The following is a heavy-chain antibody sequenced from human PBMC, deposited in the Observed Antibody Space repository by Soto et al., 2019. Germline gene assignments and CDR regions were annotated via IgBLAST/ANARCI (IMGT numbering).Heavy chain of an antibody. D-gene: IGHD2-21*02. V-gene: IGHV1-18*01. Sequence: ASVKVSCKASGYTFTSYGISWVRQAPGQGLEWMGWIRVKNGNTNYAQNFQGRFTMTTDTSTSTAYMELRSLRSDDTAVYYCARGPTVGDIWGQGTMVTVSS. J-gene: IGHJ3*02. CDR1: GYTFTSYG. CDR3: ARGPTVGDI. CDR2: IRVKNGNT.